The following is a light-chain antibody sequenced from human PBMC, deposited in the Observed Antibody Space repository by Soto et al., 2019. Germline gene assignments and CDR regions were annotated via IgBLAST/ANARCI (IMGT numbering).Light chain of an antibody. CDR2: GAS. CDR3: QQYVNSFT. Sequence: DIVLTQSPGTLSLSPGERGTLSCRASQSISSSYLAWYQQKPGQTPRLLIYGASTRATGIPDRFSGSGSVTYFTLTISRLEAEDFAVYYCQQYVNSFTGGGGTKVQIK. J-gene: IGKJ4*01. CDR1: QSISSSY. V-gene: IGKV3-20*01.